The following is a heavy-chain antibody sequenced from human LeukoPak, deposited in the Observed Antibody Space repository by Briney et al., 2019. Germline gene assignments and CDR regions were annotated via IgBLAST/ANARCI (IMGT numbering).Heavy chain of an antibody. CDR3: ARDNGGRAAFDI. CDR1: AFTFSTYS. Sequence: GRTLRLSCAASAFTFSTYSMNWVRQAPGKGLEWVSSISSSSSCIYYADSVKGRFTITRDNAKNTLYLQMNSLRAEDTAVYYCARDNGGRAAFDIWGQGTMVTASS. CDR2: ISSSSSCI. D-gene: IGHD3-16*01. V-gene: IGHV3-21*01. J-gene: IGHJ3*02.